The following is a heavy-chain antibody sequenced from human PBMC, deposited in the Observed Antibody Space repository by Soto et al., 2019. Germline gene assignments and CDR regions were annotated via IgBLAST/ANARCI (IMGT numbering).Heavy chain of an antibody. CDR3: ARGDLWFGEFQPNWFDP. D-gene: IGHD3-10*01. Sequence: ASVKVSCKASGYTFTSYAMHWVRQAPGQRLEWMGWINAGNGNTKYSQKFQGRVTITRDTSASTAYMELSSLRSEDTAVYYCARGDLWFGEFQPNWFDPWGQGTLVTVSS. CDR1: GYTFTSYA. CDR2: INAGNGNT. V-gene: IGHV1-3*01. J-gene: IGHJ5*02.